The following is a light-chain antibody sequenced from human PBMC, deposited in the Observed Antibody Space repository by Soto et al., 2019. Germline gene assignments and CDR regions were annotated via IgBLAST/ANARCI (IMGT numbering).Light chain of an antibody. V-gene: IGKV3-20*01. CDR2: GTS. CDR1: QSVSSSY. Sequence: EIVLTQSPGTLSLSPGERATLSCRASQSVSSSYLAWYQHKPGRAPRLLIDGTSSRATGIPDRFSGSGSGTDFTLTISRLETEDLAVYYCQQYGSLVTFGQGTKVES. CDR3: QQYGSLVT. J-gene: IGKJ1*01.